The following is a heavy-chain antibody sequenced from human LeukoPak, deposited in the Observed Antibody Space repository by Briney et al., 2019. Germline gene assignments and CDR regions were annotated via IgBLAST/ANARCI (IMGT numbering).Heavy chain of an antibody. V-gene: IGHV4-34*01. Sequence: SETLSLTCAVYGGSFSGYYWSWIRQPPGKELEWIGEVNHSGSTNYNPSLKSRVTISVDTSKNQFSLKLSSVTAADTAVYYCARERNYYGSGRLDYWGQGTLVTVSS. D-gene: IGHD3-10*01. CDR2: VNHSGST. CDR3: ARERNYYGSGRLDY. J-gene: IGHJ4*02. CDR1: GGSFSGYY.